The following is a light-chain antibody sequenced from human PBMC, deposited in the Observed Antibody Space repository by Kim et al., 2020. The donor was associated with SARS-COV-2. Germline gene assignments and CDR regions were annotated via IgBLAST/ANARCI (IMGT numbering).Light chain of an antibody. CDR2: QDT. CDR3: QAWDSSTV. Sequence: VSVSPGQTASITCSADKLGDKYAYWYQQKPGQSPVLVIYQDTKRPSGIPERFSGSNSGNTATLTISGTQAMDEADYYCQAWDSSTVFGTGTKVTVL. J-gene: IGLJ1*01. V-gene: IGLV3-1*01. CDR1: KLGDKY.